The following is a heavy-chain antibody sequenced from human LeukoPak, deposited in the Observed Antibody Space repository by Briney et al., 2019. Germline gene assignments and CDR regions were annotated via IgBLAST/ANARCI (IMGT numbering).Heavy chain of an antibody. CDR1: GFTFSSNA. CDR3: AKEYTGTFSPFPSYFDN. D-gene: IGHD1-26*01. CDR2: ISYDGSNK. Sequence: GGSLRLSCAASGFTFSSNAMHWVRQAPGKGLEWVAIISYDGSNKYYADSVKGRFTISRDNSKNTLYLQMNSLRAEDTAIYYCAKEYTGTFSPFPSYFDNWGQGTLVTVSS. J-gene: IGHJ4*02. V-gene: IGHV3-30*04.